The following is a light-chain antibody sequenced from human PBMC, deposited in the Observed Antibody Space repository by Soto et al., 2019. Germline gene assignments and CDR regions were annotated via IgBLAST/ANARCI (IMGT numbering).Light chain of an antibody. CDR2: DAS. CDR3: HQRSNWPPFT. J-gene: IGKJ4*01. V-gene: IGKV3-11*01. Sequence: EIVLTQSPATLSLSPGERATLSCRASHSISNFLAWYQQKPGQAPRLLIYDASRRATDIPDRFIGSGSGTDFTLTISSLEPEDFAVYYCHQRSNWPPFTFGGGTKVDI. CDR1: HSISNF.